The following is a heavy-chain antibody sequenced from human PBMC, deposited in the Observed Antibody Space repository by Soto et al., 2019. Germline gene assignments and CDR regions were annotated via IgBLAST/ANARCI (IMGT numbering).Heavy chain of an antibody. CDR3: TRVGGYYGDYPNFDY. CDR2: IYYTGST. D-gene: IGHD4-17*01. Sequence: SETLSLTCTVSGSAISPFYWSWIRQPPGKGLEWIGYIYYTGSTNYNPSLKSRVTLSLGTSRNQLSLKLSSVTAADTAVYYCTRVGGYYGDYPNFDYWGPGTLVTVSS. CDR1: GSAISPFY. J-gene: IGHJ4*02. V-gene: IGHV4-59*01.